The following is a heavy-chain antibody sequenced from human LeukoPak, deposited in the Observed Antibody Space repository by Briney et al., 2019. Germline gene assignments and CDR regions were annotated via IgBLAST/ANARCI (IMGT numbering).Heavy chain of an antibody. CDR2: ISGSGGST. V-gene: IGHV3-23*01. D-gene: IGHD4-17*01. J-gene: IGHJ4*02. CDR1: GFTFSSYA. Sequence: GGSLRLSCAASGFTFSSYAMSWVRQARGKGLEWVSAISGSGGSTYYADSVKGRFTISRDNSKNKLYLQMNSLRAEDTAVYYCAKNYGDYPLFDYWGQGTLVTVSS. CDR3: AKNYGDYPLFDY.